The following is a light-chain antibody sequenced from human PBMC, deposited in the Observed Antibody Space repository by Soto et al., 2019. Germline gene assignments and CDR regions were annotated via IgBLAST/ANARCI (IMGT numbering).Light chain of an antibody. CDR2: DAS. V-gene: IGKV3-11*01. CDR1: QSVSSY. J-gene: IGKJ5*01. Sequence: EIVMTQSPATLSVSPGARATLSRRASQSVSSYLAWYQQKPGQAPRLLIYDASNRATGIPARFSGSGSGTDFTLTISSLEPEDFAVYYCQQRSNWPRITFGQGTRLEIK. CDR3: QQRSNWPRIT.